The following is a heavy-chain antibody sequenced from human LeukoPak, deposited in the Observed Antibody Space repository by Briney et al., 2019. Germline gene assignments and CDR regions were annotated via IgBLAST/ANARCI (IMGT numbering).Heavy chain of an antibody. Sequence: ASVKVSCKASGYTFTSYDINWVRQATGQGLEWMGWMNPNSGNTGYAQKFQGRVTMTRNTSISTAYMELSSLRSEDTAVYYCARAHSSSWYLVYYYGMDVWGQGTTVTVSS. CDR2: MNPNSGNT. CDR1: GYTFTSYD. J-gene: IGHJ6*02. CDR3: ARAHSSSWYLVYYYGMDV. V-gene: IGHV1-8*01. D-gene: IGHD6-13*01.